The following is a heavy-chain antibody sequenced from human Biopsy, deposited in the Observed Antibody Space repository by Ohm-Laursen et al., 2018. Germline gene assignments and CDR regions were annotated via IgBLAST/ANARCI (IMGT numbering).Heavy chain of an antibody. CDR1: GYSISSDYR. V-gene: IGHV4-38-2*02. Sequence: TLSLTCIVSGYSISSDYRWGWIRQAPGKTLEWLGNIFKDGNTHYNPSLRSRLIISIDTSKNQFSLMMTSVSGADTAVYFCARVGSGWAPFDKWGPGTLVTDSS. CDR2: IFKDGNT. J-gene: IGHJ4*02. D-gene: IGHD6-19*01. CDR3: ARVGSGWAPFDK.